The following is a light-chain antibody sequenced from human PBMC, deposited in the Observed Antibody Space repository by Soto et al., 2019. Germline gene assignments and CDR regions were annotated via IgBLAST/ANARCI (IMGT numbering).Light chain of an antibody. CDR1: SSDVGTFNL. V-gene: IGLV2-23*02. CDR3: CSYADSSVYV. Sequence: QSALTQVASVSGSPGQSITISCTGTSSDVGTFNLVSWYQQHPGKAPRLMIYEVIKRPSGVSNRFSGSKSGNTASLTISGLQAEDEADYYCCSYADSSVYVFGTGTKLTVL. CDR2: EVI. J-gene: IGLJ1*01.